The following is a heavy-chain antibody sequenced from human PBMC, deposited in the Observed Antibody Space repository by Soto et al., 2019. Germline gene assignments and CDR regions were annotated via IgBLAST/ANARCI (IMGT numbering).Heavy chain of an antibody. J-gene: IGHJ4*02. CDR2: IKGDRSEK. CDR1: GFTFSSYS. V-gene: IGHV3-7*01. D-gene: IGHD2-2*02. CDR3: TTLYYFAFNY. Sequence: GGSLRLSCAASGFTFSSYSMNWVRQAPGKGLEWVAHIKGDRSEKYYVDSVKGRFTISRDIAKSSLYLQMNSLRAEDTAVYYCTTLYYFAFNYWGQGALVTVS.